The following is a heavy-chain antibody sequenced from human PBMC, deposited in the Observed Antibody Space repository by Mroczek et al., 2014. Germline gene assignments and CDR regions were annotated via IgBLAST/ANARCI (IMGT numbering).Heavy chain of an antibody. D-gene: IGHD6-13*01. CDR2: IYYSGST. Sequence: QVQLVQSGPGLVKPSETLSLTCTVSGGSISSSSYYWGWIRQPPGKGLEWIGSIYYSGSTYYNPSLKSRVTISVDTSKNQFSLKLSSVTAADTAVYYCARQATVSYTFGAAAGTLDYWGQGTLVTVS. V-gene: IGHV4-39*01. CDR3: ARQATVSYTFGAAAGTLDY. CDR1: GGSISSSSYY. J-gene: IGHJ4*02.